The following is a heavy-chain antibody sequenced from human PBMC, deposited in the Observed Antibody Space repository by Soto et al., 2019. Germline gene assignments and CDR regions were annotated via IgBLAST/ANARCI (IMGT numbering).Heavy chain of an antibody. CDR1: GVSISSYY. Sequence: QVQLQESGPGLVKPSETLSLTCTVSGVSISSYYWSWIRQPPGKGLEWIGSIYYSGSTNYNPSLKSRVTISVDTSKNQFSLKLSSVTGADTAVYYCARNKWLPRGGFDYWGQGTLVTVSS. J-gene: IGHJ4*02. D-gene: IGHD5-12*01. V-gene: IGHV4-59*01. CDR3: ARNKWLPRGGFDY. CDR2: IYYSGST.